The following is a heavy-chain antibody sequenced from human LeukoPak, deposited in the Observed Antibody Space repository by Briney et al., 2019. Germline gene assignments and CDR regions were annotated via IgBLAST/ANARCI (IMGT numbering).Heavy chain of an antibody. J-gene: IGHJ4*02. CDR3: ARRVYYYDSSGYYYNFDY. CDR2: MNPNSGNT. Sequence: ASVTVSCKASGYTFTSYDINWVRQATGQGLEWMGWMNPNSGNTGYAQKFQGRVTMTRNTSISTAYMELSSLRSEDTAVYYCARRVYYYDSSGYYYNFDYWGQGTLVTVSS. V-gene: IGHV1-8*01. CDR1: GYTFTSYD. D-gene: IGHD3-22*01.